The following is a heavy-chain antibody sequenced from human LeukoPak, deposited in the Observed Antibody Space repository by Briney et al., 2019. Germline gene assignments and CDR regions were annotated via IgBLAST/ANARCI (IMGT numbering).Heavy chain of an antibody. CDR2: IHPNTGGT. V-gene: IGHV1-2*02. CDR1: GYTFTVHY. D-gene: IGHD3-22*01. J-gene: IGHJ3*02. CDR3: ASEYKYDSSGANAFDI. Sequence: AASVTVSCKASGYTFTVHYIHWVRQAPGQGLEWMGWIHPNTGGTKYAQKFQGRVTMTRDTSSSTAYMELSSLRSADTAVYYCASEYKYDSSGANAFDIWGQGTMVTVSS.